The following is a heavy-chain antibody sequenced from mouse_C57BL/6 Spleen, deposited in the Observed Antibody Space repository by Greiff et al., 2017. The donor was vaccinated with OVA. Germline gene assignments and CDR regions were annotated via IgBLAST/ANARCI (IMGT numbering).Heavy chain of an antibody. CDR3: ARTGILYYFDY. V-gene: IGHV5-17*01. J-gene: IGHJ2*01. CDR2: ISSGSSTI. CDR1: GFTFSDYG. Sequence: EVKLMESGGGLVKPGGSLKLSCAASGFTFSDYGMHWVRQAPEKGLEWVAYISSGSSTIYYADTVKGRFTISRDNAKNTLFLQMTSLRSEDTAMYYCARTGILYYFDYWGQGTTLTVSS.